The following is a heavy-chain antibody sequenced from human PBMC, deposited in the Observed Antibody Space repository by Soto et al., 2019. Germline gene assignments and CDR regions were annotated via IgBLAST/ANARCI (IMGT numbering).Heavy chain of an antibody. D-gene: IGHD2-15*01. Sequence: VWSLRLSCAASGFTFGDYYMSWIRQAPGKGLEWVAIISYDGDRKFYVESVKGRFTVSRDNSEKMLYLQMNSLRPEDTAIYYCVRDRSSFYCSGGSCSVDHNFDFWGQGSLVAVSS. CDR2: ISYDGDRK. CDR1: GFTFGDYY. V-gene: IGHV3-30*03. J-gene: IGHJ4*02. CDR3: VRDRSSFYCSGGSCSVDHNFDF.